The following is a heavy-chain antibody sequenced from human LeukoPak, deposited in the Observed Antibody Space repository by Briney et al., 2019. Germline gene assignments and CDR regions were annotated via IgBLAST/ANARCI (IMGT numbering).Heavy chain of an antibody. V-gene: IGHV4-39*07. J-gene: IGHJ4*02. CDR2: IYFSGST. Sequence: SETLSLTCTVSGGSIRDNSYYWGWIRQPPGKGLEWIGDIYFSGSTYYNPSLKSRVSMSLDTSKNQFSLKLSSVTAADTAVYYCARGIYYYGSGIGLFSSLFFDYWGQGTLVTVSS. CDR1: GGSIRDNSYY. CDR3: ARGIYYYGSGIGLFSSLFFDY. D-gene: IGHD3-10*01.